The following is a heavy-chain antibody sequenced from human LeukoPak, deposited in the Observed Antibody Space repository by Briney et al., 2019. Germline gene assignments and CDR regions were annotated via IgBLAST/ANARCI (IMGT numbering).Heavy chain of an antibody. CDR2: IYYSGST. V-gene: IGHV4-59*12. D-gene: IGHD3-3*01. Sequence: SETLSLTCTVSGGSISSYYWSWIRQPPGKGLEWIGYIYYSGSTNYNPSLKSRITISVDTSKNQFSLKLSSVTAADTAVYYCAREGEYGGGFWSGYSPYYFDYWGQGTLVTVSS. CDR3: AREGEYGGGFWSGYSPYYFDY. J-gene: IGHJ4*02. CDR1: GGSISSYY.